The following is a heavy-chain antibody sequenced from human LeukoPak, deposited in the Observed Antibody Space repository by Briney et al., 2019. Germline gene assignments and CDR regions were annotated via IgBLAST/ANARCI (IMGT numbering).Heavy chain of an antibody. CDR3: ARGGKDTAMVTVTHY. V-gene: IGHV7-4-1*02. D-gene: IGHD5-18*01. Sequence: GASVKVSCKASGYTFTSYAMNWVRQAPGQGLEWMGWINTNTGNPTYAQGSTGRFVFSLDTSVSTAYLQISSLKAEDTAVYYCARGGKDTAMVTVTHYWGQGTLVTVSS. CDR1: GYTFTSYA. CDR2: INTNTGNP. J-gene: IGHJ4*02.